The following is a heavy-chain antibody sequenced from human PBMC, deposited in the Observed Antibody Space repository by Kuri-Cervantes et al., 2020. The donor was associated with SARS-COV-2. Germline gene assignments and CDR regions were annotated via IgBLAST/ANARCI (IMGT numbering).Heavy chain of an antibody. J-gene: IGHJ4*02. Sequence: ASVKVSCKASGYTFTGYGISWVRQAPGQGLEWMGWINPNSGGTNYAQKFQGRVTMTRDTSISTAYMELSRLRSDDTAVYYCARDAVLAAGYFDYWGQGTLVTVSS. CDR2: INPNSGGT. V-gene: IGHV1-2*02. CDR3: ARDAVLAAGYFDY. CDR1: GYTFTGYG. D-gene: IGHD6-13*01.